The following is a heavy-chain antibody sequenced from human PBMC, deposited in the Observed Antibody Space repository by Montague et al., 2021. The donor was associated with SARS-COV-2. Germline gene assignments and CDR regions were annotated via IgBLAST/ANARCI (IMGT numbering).Heavy chain of an antibody. CDR2: ISTYNGDT. D-gene: IGHD1-26*01. CDR1: GYTFTSYD. Sequence: SVKVSCKASGYTFTSYDISWVRQAPGQGLEWKGWISTYNGDTNYAQKLQGRVTMTTDTSTSTAYMELRSLRSDDTAVYYCARGGSGNPFDYWGQGTLVTVSS. V-gene: IGHV1-18*01. J-gene: IGHJ4*02. CDR3: ARGGSGNPFDY.